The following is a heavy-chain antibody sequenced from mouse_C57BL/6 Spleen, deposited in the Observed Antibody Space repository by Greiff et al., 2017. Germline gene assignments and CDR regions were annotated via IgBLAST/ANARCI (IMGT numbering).Heavy chain of an antibody. J-gene: IGHJ2*01. Sequence: EVKLMESGGGLVKPGGSLKLSCAASGFTFSSYAMSWVRQTPEKRLEWVATISDGGSYTYYPDNVKGRFTISRDNAKNNLYLQMSHLKSEDTAMYYCARGGVLRSYYFDYWGQGTTLTVSS. CDR1: GFTFSSYA. CDR2: ISDGGSYT. V-gene: IGHV5-4*03. D-gene: IGHD1-1*01. CDR3: ARGGVLRSYYFDY.